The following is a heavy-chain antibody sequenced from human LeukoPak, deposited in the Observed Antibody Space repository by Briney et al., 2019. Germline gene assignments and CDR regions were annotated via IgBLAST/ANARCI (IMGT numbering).Heavy chain of an antibody. CDR2: ISGTINQI. CDR1: GFTFSAHN. D-gene: IGHD3-10*01. CDR3: AGQTRGSSPFDAFDI. J-gene: IGHJ3*02. V-gene: IGHV3-21*01. Sequence: GGSLRLSCAASGFTFSAHNMNWVRQAPGKGLEWVGSISGTINQIDYADSVKGRFSISRDNAKTSLYLQMSSLRAEDTAVYYCAGQTRGSSPFDAFDIWGPGTMVTVSS.